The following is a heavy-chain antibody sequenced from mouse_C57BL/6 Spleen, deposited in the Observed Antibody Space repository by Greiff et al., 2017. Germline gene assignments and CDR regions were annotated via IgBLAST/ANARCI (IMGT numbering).Heavy chain of an antibody. Sequence: VQLKQSVAELVRPGASVKLSCTASGFNITNTYMPWVQQRPDQGLEWIGRIDPANGNPNYAPKFQGKATITADTSSNTAYLKLSSLTSEDTAIYSCASFGVYGSSWCAYWGQGTMVTVSA. CDR2: IDPANGNP. D-gene: IGHD1-1*01. CDR3: ASFGVYGSSWCAY. V-gene: IGHV14-3*01. J-gene: IGHJ3*01. CDR1: GFNITNTY.